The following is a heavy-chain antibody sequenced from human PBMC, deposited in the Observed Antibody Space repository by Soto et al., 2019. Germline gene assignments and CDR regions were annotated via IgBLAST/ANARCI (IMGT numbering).Heavy chain of an antibody. CDR3: ARDRGGAGAPEY. CDR1: VFTFSNSG. Sequence: PGGSLRLSCAASVFTFSNSGMNLVRQAPGKGLEWVSYISSSSSTIRYADSVKGRFTISGDNAKNSLFLQMNSLRDEDTAVYYCARDRGGAGAPEYWGQGTMVTVSS. J-gene: IGHJ4*02. CDR2: ISSSSSTI. D-gene: IGHD1-26*01. V-gene: IGHV3-48*02.